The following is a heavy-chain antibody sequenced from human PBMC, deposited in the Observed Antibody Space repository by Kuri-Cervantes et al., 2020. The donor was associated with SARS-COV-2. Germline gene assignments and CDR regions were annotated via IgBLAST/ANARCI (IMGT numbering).Heavy chain of an antibody. V-gene: IGHV3-23*01. CDR3: ASRYSSSWYAVDY. CDR1: RFTFGDYA. CDR2: ISGSGGST. Sequence: GGSLRLSCAASRFTFGDYAMSWVRQAPGKGLEWVSAISGSGGSTYYADSVKGRFTISRDNSKNTLYLQMNSLRAEDTAVYYCASRYSSSWYAVDYWGQGTLVTVSS. D-gene: IGHD6-13*01. J-gene: IGHJ4*02.